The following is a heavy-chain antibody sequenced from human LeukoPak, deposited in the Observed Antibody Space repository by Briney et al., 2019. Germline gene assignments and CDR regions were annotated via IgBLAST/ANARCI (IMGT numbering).Heavy chain of an antibody. J-gene: IGHJ3*02. D-gene: IGHD3-10*01. CDR1: GHTFTSYD. Sequence: GASVKVSCKASGHTFTSYDINWVRQATGQGLEWMGWMNPNSGNTGYAQKFQGRVTITRNTSISTAYMELSSLRSEDTAVYCARVTGSGTYAFDIWGQGTMVTVSS. CDR3: ARVTGSGTYAFDI. V-gene: IGHV1-8*03. CDR2: MNPNSGNT.